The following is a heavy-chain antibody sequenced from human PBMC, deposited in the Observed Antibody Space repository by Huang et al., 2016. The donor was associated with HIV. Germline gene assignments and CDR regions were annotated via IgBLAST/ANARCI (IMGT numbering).Heavy chain of an antibody. CDR3: ARVQPPHGRNPLDI. V-gene: IGHV1-46*03. CDR1: GYTFTSFH. Sequence: QVHLVQSGAEVREPGASVKVSCRPSGYTFTSFHVHWVRQAPGQGLEWMGKISAGGGSTTYAEKFQGRISMTRDMSTGTIFLELRSLRSEDTAMYYCARVQPPHGRNPLDIWGQGTLITVSS. CDR2: ISAGGGST. J-gene: IGHJ3*02.